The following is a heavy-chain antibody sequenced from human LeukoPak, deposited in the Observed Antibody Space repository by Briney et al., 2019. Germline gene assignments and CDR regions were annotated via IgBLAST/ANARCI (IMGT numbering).Heavy chain of an antibody. CDR3: SGTPYMEV. CDR2: INHSGST. J-gene: IGHJ6*03. CDR1: GVSFSGYY. V-gene: IGHV4-34*01. Sequence: SSETLSLTCVVYGVSFSGYYWSWIRQPPGKGLEWIGEINHSGSTNYNPSLKSRVTISVNTSKNQFSLKLSSVTAADTAVYYCSGTPYMEVWGKGTTVTVSS. D-gene: IGHD2-2*01.